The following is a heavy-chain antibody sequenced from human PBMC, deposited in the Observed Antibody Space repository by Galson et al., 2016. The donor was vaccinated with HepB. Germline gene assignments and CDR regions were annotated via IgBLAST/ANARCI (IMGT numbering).Heavy chain of an antibody. CDR3: ARDGLSRYGMDV. D-gene: IGHD3-22*01. V-gene: IGHV4-61*09. CDR2: IYTSGST. J-gene: IGHJ6*04. CDR1: GGSISSGSYY. Sequence: TLSLTCPVSGGSISSGSYYWSWIRQPAGKGLEWIGHIYTSGSTNYNPSLKSRVSISVDTSTNQVSLKLMTVTAADTAVYYCARDGLSRYGMDVWGKGTTVTVSS.